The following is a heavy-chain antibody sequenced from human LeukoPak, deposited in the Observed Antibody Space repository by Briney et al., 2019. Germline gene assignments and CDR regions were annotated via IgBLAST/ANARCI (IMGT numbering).Heavy chain of an antibody. Sequence: PGGSLRLSCAASGFTFSSYEMNWVRQAPGKGLEWVSYIGSSGRTIYYADSVKGRFTISRDNAKNSLYLQMNNLSAEDTAVYYCAKVYTPGLGDAFDIWGQGTMVTVSS. CDR3: AKVYTPGLGDAFDI. V-gene: IGHV3-48*03. D-gene: IGHD3-16*01. J-gene: IGHJ3*02. CDR1: GFTFSSYE. CDR2: IGSSGRTI.